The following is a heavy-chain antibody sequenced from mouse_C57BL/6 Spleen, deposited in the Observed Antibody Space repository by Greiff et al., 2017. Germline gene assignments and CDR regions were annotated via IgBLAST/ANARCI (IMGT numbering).Heavy chain of an antibody. Sequence: VQLQQSGAELVRPASSVKMSCKTSGYTFTSYGINWVKQRPGPGLEWIGYSYIGNGYTEYNEKFKGKATLTSDTSSRTAFMQVSSLASEDSAIYFCAEGNDGYYAWFADWGQGTLVTVSA. CDR1: GYTFTSYG. V-gene: IGHV1-58*01. CDR2: SYIGNGYT. CDR3: AEGNDGYYAWFAD. D-gene: IGHD2-3*01. J-gene: IGHJ3*01.